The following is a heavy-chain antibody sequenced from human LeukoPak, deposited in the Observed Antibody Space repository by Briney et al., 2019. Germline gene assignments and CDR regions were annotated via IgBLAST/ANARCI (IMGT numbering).Heavy chain of an antibody. J-gene: IGHJ4*02. CDR1: GSTFSEYS. CDR2: ISTNGGST. D-gene: IGHD3-10*01. V-gene: IGHV3-64*01. Sequence: GGSLRLSCAASGSTFSEYSMHWVRQAPGKGLEYVSAISTNGGSTYYANSVKGRFTISRDDPKNTLDLQMGSLRPEDMAVYYCARGFRYYGSGIDYWGQGTLVTVSS. CDR3: ARGFRYYGSGIDY.